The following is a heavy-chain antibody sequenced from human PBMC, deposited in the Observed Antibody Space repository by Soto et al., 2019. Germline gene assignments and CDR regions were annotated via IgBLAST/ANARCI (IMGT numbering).Heavy chain of an antibody. CDR1: GYTFTDYY. J-gene: IGHJ4*02. Sequence: QVQLLQSGAEVKKPGASVRVSCKAYGYTFTDYYMHWVRQAPGQGLEWMGWINPNSGDKRYAQKFQVRVTVTRDTSINTAYMEMSSLRSDDTAVYYCARGDILTGPSHPFDYWGQGTLVTVSS. CDR2: INPNSGDK. CDR3: ARGDILTGPSHPFDY. V-gene: IGHV1-2*02. D-gene: IGHD3-9*01.